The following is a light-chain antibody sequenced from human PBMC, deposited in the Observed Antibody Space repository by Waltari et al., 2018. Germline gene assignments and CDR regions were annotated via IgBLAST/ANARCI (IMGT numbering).Light chain of an antibody. CDR1: SSDVGGYNY. CDR2: EVS. Sequence: QSALTQPASVSGSPGQSITISCTGTSSDVGGYNYVSWYQHHPGKAPQRMIYEVSNRPSGVSNRVYGSKAGNTASLTISGLQAEDEAHYYCSSYTSSISWVFGGGTKLTVL. V-gene: IGLV2-14*01. CDR3: SSYTSSISWV. J-gene: IGLJ3*02.